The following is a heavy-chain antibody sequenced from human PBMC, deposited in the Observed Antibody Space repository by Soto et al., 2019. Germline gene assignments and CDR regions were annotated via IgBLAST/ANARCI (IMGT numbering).Heavy chain of an antibody. CDR2: ISAYNGNT. D-gene: IGHD6-13*01. CDR1: GYTFTSYG. V-gene: IGHV1-18*01. Sequence: QVQLVQSGAEVKKPGASVKVSCKASGYTFTSYGISWVRQAPGQGLEWMGWISAYNGNTNYAQKLQGRVTMTTDTSTSTGYMELRSLRSDDTAVYCCDRESHSSSHDYWGQGTLVTVSS. CDR3: DRESHSSSHDY. J-gene: IGHJ4*02.